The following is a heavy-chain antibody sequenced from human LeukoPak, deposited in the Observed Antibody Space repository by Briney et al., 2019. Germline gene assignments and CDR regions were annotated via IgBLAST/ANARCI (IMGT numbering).Heavy chain of an antibody. D-gene: IGHD6-19*01. CDR3: ARDFEAVACKVVVRWFDP. CDR1: GGSFSGYY. Sequence: PSETLSLTCAVYGGSFSGYYWSWIRQPPGKGLEWIGEINHSGSTNYNPSLKSRVTISVDTSKNQFSLKLSSVTAADTAVYYCARDFEAVACKVVVRWFDPWGQGTLVTVSS. J-gene: IGHJ5*02. V-gene: IGHV4-34*01. CDR2: INHSGST.